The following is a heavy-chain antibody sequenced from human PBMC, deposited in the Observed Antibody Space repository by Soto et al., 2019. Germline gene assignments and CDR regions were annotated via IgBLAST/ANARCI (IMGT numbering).Heavy chain of an antibody. CDR1: GGSIITGHYY. D-gene: IGHD3-10*01. V-gene: IGHV4-30-4*01. J-gene: IGHJ4*02. CDR3: ASNFGESSWADFDY. Sequence: QVQLQESGPRLVKPSQTLSLTCTVSGGSIITGHYYWSWIRQPPGKGLEWIGYISYSGSTYYNPSLKSRVTSSIDTPRSQFSLKLTSVTAADTADYYCASNFGESSWADFDYWGQGTLVTVSS. CDR2: ISYSGST.